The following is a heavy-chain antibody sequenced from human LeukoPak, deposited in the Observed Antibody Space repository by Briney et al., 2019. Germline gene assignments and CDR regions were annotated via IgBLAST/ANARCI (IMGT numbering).Heavy chain of an antibody. CDR3: AREEVAATENWFDP. V-gene: IGHV1-2*02. Sequence: GTSVKVSCKASGYTFIDYYIHWVRQAPGQGLEWMGWINPDSGATNFARKFQDRVTMTRDTSISTAYMDLSRLRSDDTAVYYCAREEVAATENWFDPWGQGTLVTVSS. D-gene: IGHD2-15*01. CDR1: GYTFIDYY. CDR2: INPDSGAT. J-gene: IGHJ5*02.